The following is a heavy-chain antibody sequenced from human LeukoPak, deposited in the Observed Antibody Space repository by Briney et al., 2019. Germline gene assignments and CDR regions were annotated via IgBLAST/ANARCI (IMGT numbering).Heavy chain of an antibody. V-gene: IGHV3-48*04. Sequence: GGSLRLSCAASGFTFSSYSMNWVRQAPGKGLEWVSYISGSSSTIYFADSVKGRFTISRDNAKNSLYLQMNSLRAEDTALYYCAKDLSSGTGRGFDYWGQGTLVTVSS. CDR1: GFTFSSYS. D-gene: IGHD3/OR15-3a*01. CDR2: ISGSSSTI. J-gene: IGHJ4*02. CDR3: AKDLSSGTGRGFDY.